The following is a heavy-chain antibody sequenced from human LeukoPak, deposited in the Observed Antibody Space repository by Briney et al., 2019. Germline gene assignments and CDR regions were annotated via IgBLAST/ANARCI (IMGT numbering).Heavy chain of an antibody. CDR1: GGSISSGGYY. CDR2: IYHSGST. V-gene: IGHV4-30-2*01. J-gene: IGHJ5*02. CDR3: ARARSVSASWFDP. D-gene: IGHD4-11*01. Sequence: SETLSLTCTVSGGSISSGGYYWSWIRQPPGKGLEWIGYIYHSGSTYYNPSLKGRVTISVDRSKNQFSLKLTSVTAADTAVYYCARARSVSASWFDPWGQGTLVTVSS.